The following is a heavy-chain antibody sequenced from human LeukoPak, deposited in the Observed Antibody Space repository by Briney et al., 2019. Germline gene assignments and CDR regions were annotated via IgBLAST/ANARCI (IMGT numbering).Heavy chain of an antibody. CDR3: ARTYDYVIYYFDY. D-gene: IGHD3-16*01. J-gene: IGHJ4*02. Sequence: GGSLRLSCAASGFTSSSYAMHWVRQAPGKGLEWVAVISYDGSNKYYADSVKGRFTISRDNSKNTLYLQMNSLRAEDTAVYYCARTYDYVIYYFDYWGQGTLVTVSS. V-gene: IGHV3-30*04. CDR2: ISYDGSNK. CDR1: GFTSSSYA.